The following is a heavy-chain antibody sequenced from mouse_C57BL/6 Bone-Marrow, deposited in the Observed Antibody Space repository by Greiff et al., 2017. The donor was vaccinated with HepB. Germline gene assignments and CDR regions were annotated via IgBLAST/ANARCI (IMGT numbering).Heavy chain of an antibody. CDR3: ARIYDPWYFDV. D-gene: IGHD2-3*01. Sequence: EVKLVESGGGLVKPGGSLKLSCAASGFTFSDYGMHWVRQAPEKGLEWVAYISSGSSTIYYADTVKGRFTISRDNAKNTLFLQMTSLRSEDTAMYYCARIYDPWYFDVWGTGTTVTVSS. CDR2: ISSGSSTI. CDR1: GFTFSDYG. V-gene: IGHV5-17*01. J-gene: IGHJ1*03.